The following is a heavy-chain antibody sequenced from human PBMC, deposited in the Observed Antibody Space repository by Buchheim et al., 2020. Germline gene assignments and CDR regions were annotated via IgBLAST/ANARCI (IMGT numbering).Heavy chain of an antibody. CDR3: AREWTPGFDY. V-gene: IGHV4-59*01. CDR1: GASISTYY. J-gene: IGHJ4*02. D-gene: IGHD3/OR15-3a*01. CDR2: FYYSGST. Sequence: QVQLQESGPGLVKPSETLSLTCTVSGASISTYYWSWIRQPPGKGLEWIGYFYYSGSTNYNPSLKSRVTISVDTSKNQFSLPLSSVTAADTAVYYCAREWTPGFDYWGQGTL.